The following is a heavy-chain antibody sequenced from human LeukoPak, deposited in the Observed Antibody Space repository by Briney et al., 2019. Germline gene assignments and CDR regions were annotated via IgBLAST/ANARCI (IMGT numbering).Heavy chain of an antibody. V-gene: IGHV1-2*02. J-gene: IGHJ4*02. D-gene: IGHD6-19*01. CDR3: ARVREQWLVVHHFDY. CDR2: INPNSGGT. Sequence: ASVKVSCKASGYTFTGYYMHWVRQAPGQGLEWMGWINPNSGGTNYAQKFQGRVTMTRDTSISTAYMELSRLRSDDTAVYYCARVREQWLVVHHFDYWGQGTLVTVSS. CDR1: GYTFTGYY.